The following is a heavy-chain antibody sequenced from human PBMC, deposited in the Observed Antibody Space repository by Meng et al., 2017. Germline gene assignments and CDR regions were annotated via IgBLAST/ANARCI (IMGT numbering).Heavy chain of an antibody. CDR3: ARDASGSGRYFTEYHFDY. Sequence: SETLSLTCTVSNYSISSGYYWGWIRQHPGKGFEWIGSIHAAGSSYHNPSLKSRVTISIDMSKNQFSLKLRSVTAADTAVYFCARDASGSGRYFTEYHFDYWGQGKLVTVSS. CDR2: IHAAGSS. D-gene: IGHD3-10*01. V-gene: IGHV4-38-2*02. CDR1: NYSISSGYY. J-gene: IGHJ4*02.